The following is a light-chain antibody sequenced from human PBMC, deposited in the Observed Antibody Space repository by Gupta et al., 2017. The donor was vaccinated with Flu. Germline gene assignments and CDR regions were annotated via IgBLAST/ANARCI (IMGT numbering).Light chain of an antibody. V-gene: IGLV2-14*01. Sequence: SGSPGQSITISCTGTSSDVGGYNDVSWYQQHPGKAPKLMIYEVRNRPSGVSNRFTGSKSGNTAYLTISRLQAEDEADDYYSSYTSSSTLFVFGTGTKLTVL. CDR3: SSYTSSSTLFV. CDR2: EVR. CDR1: SSDVGGYND. J-gene: IGLJ1*01.